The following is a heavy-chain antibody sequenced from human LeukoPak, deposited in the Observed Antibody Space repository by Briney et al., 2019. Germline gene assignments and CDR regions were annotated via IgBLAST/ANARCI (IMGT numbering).Heavy chain of an antibody. V-gene: IGHV3-7*01. Sequence: PGGSLRLSCEASGFTFSNFWMKWVRQAPGKGLEWVANVNQDGSETHYVDSVKGRFTISRDNAKNSLFLQLNSLRAEDTAVYYCAREATTSRPGDYWGLGTLVTVSS. CDR2: VNQDGSET. CDR3: AREATTSRPGDY. D-gene: IGHD1-1*01. CDR1: GFTFSNFW. J-gene: IGHJ4*02.